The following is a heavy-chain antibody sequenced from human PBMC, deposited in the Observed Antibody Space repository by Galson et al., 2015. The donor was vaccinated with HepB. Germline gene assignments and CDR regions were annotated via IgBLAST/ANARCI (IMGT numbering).Heavy chain of an antibody. Sequence: SLRLSCAVSGFTFSSYEMHWVRQAPGKGLEWVALISYDGSNKYYADSVKGRFTISRDNSKSTLYLQMNSLRAEDTAVYYCARIKGRDYDILTGYSRGAFDIWGQGTMVTVSS. CDR2: ISYDGSNK. D-gene: IGHD3-9*01. J-gene: IGHJ3*02. V-gene: IGHV3-30-3*01. CDR3: ARIKGRDYDILTGYSRGAFDI. CDR1: GFTFSSYE.